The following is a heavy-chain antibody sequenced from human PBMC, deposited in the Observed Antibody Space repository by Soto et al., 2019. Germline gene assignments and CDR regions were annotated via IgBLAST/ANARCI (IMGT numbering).Heavy chain of an antibody. CDR2: ITPNSGGT. CDR1: GYTFTRSH. CDR3: ASLYQPDNWNCVRVSDGIDV. D-gene: IGHD1-7*01. V-gene: IGHV1-2*02. Sequence: AAVKVSFQASGYTFTRSHMHWVRPAPGRGLEWMGWITPNSGGTNDAQKFQGRVTLTRDTSISTAYMELSSLRSDDTAVYYCASLYQPDNWNCVRVSDGIDVWGQGTTVTVSS. J-gene: IGHJ6*02.